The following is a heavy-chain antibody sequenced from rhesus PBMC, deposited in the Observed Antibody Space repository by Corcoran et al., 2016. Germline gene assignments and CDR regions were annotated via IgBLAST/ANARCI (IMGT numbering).Heavy chain of an antibody. Sequence: EVQLVETGGGSVQPGGSLKLSCAASGFTFSSYGMSGVRQAPGKGIEWVSAINSGGGSTYYADSVKGRFTISRDNSKNTLSLQMNSLRAEDTAVYYCAKPYCTSTTCYARSFDYWGQGVLVTVSS. CDR2: INSGGGST. CDR1: GFTFSSYG. D-gene: IGHD2-2*01. CDR3: AKPYCTSTTCYARSFDY. J-gene: IGHJ4*01. V-gene: IGHV3S5*01.